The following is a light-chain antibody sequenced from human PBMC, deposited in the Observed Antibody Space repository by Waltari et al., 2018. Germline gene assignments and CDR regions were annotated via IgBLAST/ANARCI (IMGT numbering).Light chain of an antibody. V-gene: IGLV2-14*03. Sequence: QSALTPPASVSGSPGQSITISCTGTSSDVGRYNYVSWYQQHPGKAPKLMIYDVSNRPSGVSNRFSGSKSGNTASLTISGLQAEDEADYYCSSYTSSSTPVVFGGGTKLTVL. J-gene: IGLJ2*01. CDR3: SSYTSSSTPVV. CDR1: SSDVGRYNY. CDR2: DVS.